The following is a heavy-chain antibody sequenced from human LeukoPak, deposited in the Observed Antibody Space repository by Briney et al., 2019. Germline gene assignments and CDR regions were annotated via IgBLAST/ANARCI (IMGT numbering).Heavy chain of an antibody. Sequence: GRSLRLSCAASEFTFSNHWMHWVRQAPGEGLVWVSYINSEGSSTSYADYVKGRFTISRDNARNTLYLQMNSLRVEDTAVYYCARDGSLPDYWGQGTLVTVSS. J-gene: IGHJ4*02. CDR3: ARDGSLPDY. CDR2: INSEGSST. V-gene: IGHV3-74*01. CDR1: EFTFSNHW.